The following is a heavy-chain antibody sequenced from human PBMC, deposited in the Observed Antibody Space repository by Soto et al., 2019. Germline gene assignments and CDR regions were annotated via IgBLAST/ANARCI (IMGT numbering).Heavy chain of an antibody. D-gene: IGHD2-2*01. CDR2: ISSDGSNK. Sequence: QSGGSLRLSCAASGFTFSSFAVHWVRQAPGKGLEWVAVISSDGSNKYYADSVKGRFTIPRDNSKNTLYLQMNSLRPEDTAVYYCARDFGPIGGSVGPAAAQRSEREDYYYYAMDVWGQGTTVTVSS. V-gene: IGHV3-30*04. J-gene: IGHJ6*02. CDR3: ARDFGPIGGSVGPAAAQRSEREDYYYYAMDV. CDR1: GFTFSSFA.